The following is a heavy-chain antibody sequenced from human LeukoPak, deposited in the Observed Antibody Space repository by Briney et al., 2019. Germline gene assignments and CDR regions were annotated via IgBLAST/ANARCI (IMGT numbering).Heavy chain of an antibody. V-gene: IGHV4-30-2*01. J-gene: IGHJ5*02. D-gene: IGHD2-2*01. CDR2: IYHTGST. CDR3: ARLQYCSGTSCYWFDP. Sequence: NTSETLSLTCDVSGVSISSGLYSWSWIRQPLGKGLEWIGYIYHTGSTYYNPSLKSRVTISVDTSKNQFSLRLSSVTAADTAVYYCARLQYCSGTSCYWFDPWGQGTLVTVSS. CDR1: GVSISSGLYS.